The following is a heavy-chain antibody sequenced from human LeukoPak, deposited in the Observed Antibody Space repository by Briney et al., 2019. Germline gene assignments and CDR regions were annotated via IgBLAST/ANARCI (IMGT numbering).Heavy chain of an antibody. CDR1: RFTFSSYG. J-gene: IGHJ4*02. Sequence: PGGSLRLSCAASRFTFSSYGMHWVRQAPGKGLEWVAVIWYDGSNKYYADSVKGRFTISRDNSKNTLYLQMNSLRAEDTAVYYCARTYYYDSSGYFPLPPGYWGQGTLVTVSS. CDR3: ARTYYYDSSGYFPLPPGY. CDR2: IWYDGSNK. D-gene: IGHD3-22*01. V-gene: IGHV3-33*01.